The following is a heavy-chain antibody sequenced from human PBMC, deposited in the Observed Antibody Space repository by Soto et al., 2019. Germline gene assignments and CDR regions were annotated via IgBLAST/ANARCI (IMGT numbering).Heavy chain of an antibody. Sequence: GESLQISCKGSGYSFTSYWIGWVRQMPGKGLEWMGIIYPGDSDTRDSPSFQGQVTISADKSISTANLQLRSLKASDTAMYYCARSGPLGSPVHYYYYGMDVWGQGTTVTVSS. CDR3: ARSGPLGSPVHYYYYGMDV. CDR1: GYSFTSYW. D-gene: IGHD3-16*01. J-gene: IGHJ6*02. CDR2: IYPGDSDT. V-gene: IGHV5-51*01.